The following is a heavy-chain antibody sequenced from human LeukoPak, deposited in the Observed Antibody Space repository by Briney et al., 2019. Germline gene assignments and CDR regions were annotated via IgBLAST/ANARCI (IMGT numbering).Heavy chain of an antibody. Sequence: PGGSLRLSCTASVFTFSSFGMHWVRQAPGKGLEWVAFIRYDVTNTYYADSVKGRFSISRDNSKNTLYLQMNSLRAEDTAVYYCAKSEQTGSYNFDAFDIWGQGTMVTVSS. V-gene: IGHV3-30*02. CDR3: AKSEQTGSYNFDAFDI. J-gene: IGHJ3*02. CDR1: VFTFSSFG. CDR2: IRYDVTNT. D-gene: IGHD1-1*01.